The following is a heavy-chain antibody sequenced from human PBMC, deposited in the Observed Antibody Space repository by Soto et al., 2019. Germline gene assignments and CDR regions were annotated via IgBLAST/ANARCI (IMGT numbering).Heavy chain of an antibody. J-gene: IGHJ3*02. Sequence: SETLSLTCAVSSGSISSSNWWSWVRQPPGKGLEWIGEIYHSGSTNYNPSLKSRVTISVDKPKNQFSLKLSSVTAADTAVYYCARDGGGSGYYRAAFDIWGQGTMVTVSS. CDR3: ARDGGGSGYYRAAFDI. D-gene: IGHD3-3*01. V-gene: IGHV4-4*02. CDR1: SGSISSSNW. CDR2: IYHSGST.